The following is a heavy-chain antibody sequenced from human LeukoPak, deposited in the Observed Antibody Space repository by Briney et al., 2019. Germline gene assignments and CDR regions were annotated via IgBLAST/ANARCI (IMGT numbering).Heavy chain of an antibody. V-gene: IGHV3-48*02. CDR1: GFTFSSHS. Sequence: AGGSLRLSCAASGFTFSSHSMNWVRQAPGKGLEWVSYISSSSGMIYYADSVKGRFTISRDNAKNSLYLQMNSLRDEDTAVYYCARDRITIFGVVISWGQGTLVIVSS. J-gene: IGHJ4*02. CDR2: ISSSSGMI. CDR3: ARDRITIFGVVIS. D-gene: IGHD3-3*01.